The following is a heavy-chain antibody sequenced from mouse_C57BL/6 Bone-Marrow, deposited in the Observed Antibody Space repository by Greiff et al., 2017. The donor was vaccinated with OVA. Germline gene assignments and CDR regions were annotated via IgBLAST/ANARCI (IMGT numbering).Heavy chain of an antibody. CDR3: ARHFGGSWFAY. Sequence: EVQVVESGGDLVKPGGSLKLSCAASGFTFSSYGMSWVRQTPDKRLEWVATISSGGSYNDYPDSVKGRFTITRDNAKNTLYLQMSIRKSEDTSMYYCARHFGGSWFAYWGQGTLVTVSA. D-gene: IGHD1-1*02. CDR2: ISSGGSYN. CDR1: GFTFSSYG. J-gene: IGHJ3*01. V-gene: IGHV5-6*01.